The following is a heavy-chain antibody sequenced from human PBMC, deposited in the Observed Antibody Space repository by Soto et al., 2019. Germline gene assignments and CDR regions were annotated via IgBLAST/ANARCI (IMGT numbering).Heavy chain of an antibody. Sequence: QVQLVQSGAEEMKPGASVKVSCKASGYTFTSYAMHWVRQAPGQRLEWMGWINAGNGNTKYSQKFQGRVTITRDTSASTAYMELRSLRSEHTAVYYCARDFGGFDPWGQGTLVTVSS. CDR1: GYTFTSYA. CDR2: INAGNGNT. V-gene: IGHV1-3*05. D-gene: IGHD3-3*01. CDR3: ARDFGGFDP. J-gene: IGHJ5*02.